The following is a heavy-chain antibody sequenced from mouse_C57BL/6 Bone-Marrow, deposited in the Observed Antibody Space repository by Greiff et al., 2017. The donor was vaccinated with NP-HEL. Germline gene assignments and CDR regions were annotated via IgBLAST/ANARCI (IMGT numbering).Heavy chain of an antibody. CDR3: ARHGDYFGSSYGYFDV. CDR2: FYPGSGSL. D-gene: IGHD1-1*01. J-gene: IGHJ1*03. Sequence: QVQLQQSGAELVNPGASVKLSCKASGYPFPEYTIPWVKPRSGQGLDWIGWFYPGSGSLKYNEKFTDKATLTADKSSSTVYMDLSRLTSEDSAVYFCARHGDYFGSSYGYFDVWGTGTTVTVSS. CDR1: GYPFPEYT. V-gene: IGHV1-62-2*01.